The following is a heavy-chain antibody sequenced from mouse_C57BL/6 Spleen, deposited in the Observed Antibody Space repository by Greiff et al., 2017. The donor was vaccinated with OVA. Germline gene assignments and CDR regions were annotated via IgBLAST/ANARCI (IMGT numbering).Heavy chain of an antibody. CDR3: ARPSYDGYYAAY. CDR2: IDPSDSYT. D-gene: IGHD2-3*01. J-gene: IGHJ3*01. Sequence: QVQLQQPGAELVKPGASVKLSCKASGYTFTSYWMQWVKQRPGQGLEWIGEIDPSDSYTNYNQKFKGKATLTVDTSSSTAYMQLSSLTSEDSAVYYCARPSYDGYYAAYWGQGTLVTVSA. CDR1: GYTFTSYW. V-gene: IGHV1-50*01.